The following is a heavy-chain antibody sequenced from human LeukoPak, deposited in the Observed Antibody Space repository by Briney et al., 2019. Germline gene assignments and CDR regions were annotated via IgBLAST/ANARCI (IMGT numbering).Heavy chain of an antibody. CDR1: GFTFSSYA. J-gene: IGHJ4*02. V-gene: IGHV3-23*01. CDR2: ISGSGGST. D-gene: IGHD6-13*01. Sequence: PGGSLRLSCAASGFTFSSYAMGWVRQAPGKGLEWVSAISGSGGSTYYADPVKGRFTISRDNSKNTLYLQMNSLRAEDTAVYYCAKSRGSSWPHLQGYWGQGTLVTVSS. CDR3: AKSRGSSWPHLQGY.